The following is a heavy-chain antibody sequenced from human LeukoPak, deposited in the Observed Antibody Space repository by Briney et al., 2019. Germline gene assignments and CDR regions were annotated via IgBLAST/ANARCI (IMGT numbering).Heavy chain of an antibody. CDR3: AKDWQLVDY. Sequence: PGGSLRLSCAASGFTFSSYEMNWVRQAPGKGLEWVAVISYDGSNKYYEDSVKGRFTISRDNSKNTLYLQMNSLRAEDTAVYYCAKDWQLVDYWGQGTLVTVSS. CDR2: ISYDGSNK. V-gene: IGHV3-30*18. D-gene: IGHD1-1*01. J-gene: IGHJ4*02. CDR1: GFTFSSYE.